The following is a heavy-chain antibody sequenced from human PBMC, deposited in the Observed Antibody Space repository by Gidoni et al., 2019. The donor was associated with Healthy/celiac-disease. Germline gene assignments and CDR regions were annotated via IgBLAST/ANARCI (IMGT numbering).Heavy chain of an antibody. V-gene: IGHV3-23*04. Sequence: EVQLVEDGGGLVQPGGSLRLSCGASGFTFSSCAMSWVRQAPGEGLEWVAAISGSGGSTYYADSVKGRFTSSRDNAKNTLYLQMNSLRAEDTAVYYCAKEQHCSGGSGYEVPWFDPWGQGTLVTVSS. CDR3: AKEQHCSGGSGYEVPWFDP. CDR2: ISGSGGST. CDR1: GFTFSSCA. J-gene: IGHJ5*02. D-gene: IGHD2-15*01.